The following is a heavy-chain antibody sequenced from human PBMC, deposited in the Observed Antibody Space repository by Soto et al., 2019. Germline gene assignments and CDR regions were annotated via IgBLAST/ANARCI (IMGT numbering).Heavy chain of an antibody. Sequence: SETLALTCTVSGASISSYYWSWIRQPPGKGLEWIGYMYYGGRTNYNPSLKSRVTISVDTSKMQVSLKLSSVTAADTAVYFCARGTPSPLIVRSSRGPWFDPWGQGTLVTVSS. D-gene: IGHD2-15*01. CDR3: ARGTPSPLIVRSSRGPWFDP. J-gene: IGHJ5*02. CDR1: GASISSYY. V-gene: IGHV4-59*08. CDR2: MYYGGRT.